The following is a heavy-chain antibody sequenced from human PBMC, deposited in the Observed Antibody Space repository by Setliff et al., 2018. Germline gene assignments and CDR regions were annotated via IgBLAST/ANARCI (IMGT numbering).Heavy chain of an antibody. CDR1: GFTFSNSW. CDR3: ARNGGLDY. Sequence: GSLRLSCAASGFTFSNSWMNWARRAPGKGLEWVAIIKQDGSEEYYVDSVKGRFTISRDNTRNSLYLQMNSLRAEDTAVYYCARNGGLDYWGQGALVTVSS. D-gene: IGHD2-8*01. V-gene: IGHV3-7*01. CDR2: IKQDGSEE. J-gene: IGHJ4*02.